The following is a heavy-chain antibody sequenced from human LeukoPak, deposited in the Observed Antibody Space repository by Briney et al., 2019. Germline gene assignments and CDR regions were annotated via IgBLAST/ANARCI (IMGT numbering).Heavy chain of an antibody. CDR1: GSTFTSYY. V-gene: IGHV1-46*01. CDR3: ARFMGGTTNDYYYGMDV. D-gene: IGHD1-1*01. CDR2: ISPSGVRT. Sequence: ASVRVCCSASGSTFTSYYIKWGRESPGQGLGWLGVISPSGVRTSDAEKFHGRVTMTRDTSTSTVYKELISLRSEDTAAYYCARFMGGTTNDYYYGMDVWGQGTTVTVSS. J-gene: IGHJ6*02.